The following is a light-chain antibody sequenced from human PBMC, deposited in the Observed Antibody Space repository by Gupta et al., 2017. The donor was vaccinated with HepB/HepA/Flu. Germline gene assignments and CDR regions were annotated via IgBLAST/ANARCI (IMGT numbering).Light chain of an antibody. Sequence: EIVLTQSPGTLSLSPGERATLSCRASQSVTSNYLAWYQQKPGQAPRLLIYGTSSRATGIPDRFSVSGSGTDFTLTISRLEPEDFAVYYCQQYANTPFTFGPGTKVDIK. CDR2: GTS. J-gene: IGKJ3*01. CDR1: QSVTSNY. V-gene: IGKV3-20*01. CDR3: QQYANTPFT.